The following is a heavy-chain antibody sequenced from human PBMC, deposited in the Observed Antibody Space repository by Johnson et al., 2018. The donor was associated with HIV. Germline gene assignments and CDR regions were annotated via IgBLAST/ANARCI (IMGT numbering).Heavy chain of an antibody. J-gene: IGHJ3*02. D-gene: IGHD1-1*01. Sequence: VESGGGLVPPGGSLRLSCTTYGFDFSSYALTWVRQAPGKGLEWVSSIRGSGGTTYYADSVKGRFAISRDNSGNTLFLQMNTLRAEDTAVYYCAEDMTTAIGAFDIWGQGTTVTVSS. V-gene: IGHV3-23*04. CDR1: GFDFSSYA. CDR3: AEDMTTAIGAFDI. CDR2: IRGSGGTT.